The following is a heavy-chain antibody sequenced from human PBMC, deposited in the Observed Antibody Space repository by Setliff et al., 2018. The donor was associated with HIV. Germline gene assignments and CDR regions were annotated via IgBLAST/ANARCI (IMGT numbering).Heavy chain of an antibody. CDR3: ARVPTSSWYVTTQRTKEYFQQ. CDR1: GSSISSGNF. D-gene: IGHD6-13*01. V-gene: IGHV4-38-2*02. J-gene: IGHJ1*01. CDR2: IFHSGRT. Sequence: SETLSLTCTVSGSSISSGNFWGWIRQPPGKGLEWIGNIFHSGRTYYNPSVESRITISLDPSKNQFSLSLRSVTAADTAIYYCARVPTSSWYVTTQRTKEYFQQWGQGTLVTVSS.